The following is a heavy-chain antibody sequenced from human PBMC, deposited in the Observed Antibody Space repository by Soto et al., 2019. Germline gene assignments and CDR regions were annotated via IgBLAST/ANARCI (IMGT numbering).Heavy chain of an antibody. Sequence: ASVKVSCKASGYTFTSYDINWVRQATGQGLEWMGWMNPNSGNTGYAQKFQGRVTMTRNTSISTAYMELSSLRSEDTAVYYCGRTENYYYYMDVWGKGTTVTVSS. CDR1: GYTFTSYD. CDR3: GRTENYYYYMDV. J-gene: IGHJ6*03. V-gene: IGHV1-8*01. CDR2: MNPNSGNT.